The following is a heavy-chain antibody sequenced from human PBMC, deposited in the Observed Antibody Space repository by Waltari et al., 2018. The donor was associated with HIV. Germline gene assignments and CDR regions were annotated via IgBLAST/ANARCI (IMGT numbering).Heavy chain of an antibody. CDR3: ARHVGGYDSSGYFPYYFDY. CDR2: IYYSGST. D-gene: IGHD3-22*01. CDR1: DGSIDRSSYY. V-gene: IGHV4-39*01. Sequence: QLQLQESGPGLVKPSETLSLTCTVSDGSIDRSSYYWGWIRQPPGKGLEWIGSIYYSGSTYDNLSLKSRVTISVDTSKNRFSLKLSSVTAADTAVYYCARHVGGYDSSGYFPYYFDYWGQGALVTVSS. J-gene: IGHJ4*02.